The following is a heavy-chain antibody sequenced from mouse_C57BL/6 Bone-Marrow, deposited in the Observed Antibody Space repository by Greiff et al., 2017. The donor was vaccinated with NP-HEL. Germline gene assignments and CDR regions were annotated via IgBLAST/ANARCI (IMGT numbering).Heavy chain of an antibody. CDR1: GYTFTSYW. V-gene: IGHV1-52*01. J-gene: IGHJ4*01. D-gene: IGHD1-1*01. CDR3: ARALYYYAMDY. Sequence: VQLQQSGAELVRPGSSVKPSCKASGYTFTSYWMHWVKQRPIQGLEWIGNIDPSDSETHYNQKFKDKATLTVDKSSSTAYMQLSSLTSEDSAVYYCARALYYYAMDYWGQGTSVTVSS. CDR2: IDPSDSET.